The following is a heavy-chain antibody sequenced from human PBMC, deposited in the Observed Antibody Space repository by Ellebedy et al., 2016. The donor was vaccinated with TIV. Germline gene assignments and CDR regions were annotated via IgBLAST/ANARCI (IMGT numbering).Heavy chain of an antibody. D-gene: IGHD2-8*02. CDR3: ATKHCTGGNCHHPTFDY. Sequence: ASVQVSCXASGYTFTGYYMHWVRQAPGQGLEWMGWIRRNSGDTSYAQKFQGRVTMTSDTSISTAYMELNRLRSDDTAVYYCATKHCTGGNCHHPTFDYWGQGTLVTVSS. CDR1: GYTFTGYY. J-gene: IGHJ4*02. CDR2: IRRNSGDT. V-gene: IGHV1-2*02.